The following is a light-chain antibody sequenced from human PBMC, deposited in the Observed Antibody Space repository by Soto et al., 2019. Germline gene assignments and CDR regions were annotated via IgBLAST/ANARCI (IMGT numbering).Light chain of an antibody. CDR2: DAS. CDR3: QQRGNWLGT. J-gene: IGKJ3*01. V-gene: IGKV3-11*01. Sequence: EIVLTQSPATLSLSPGERATLSCTASQSVSSFLAWYQQKSGQTPRLLIYDASNRPPGIPARFSGSGSGTDVTLTISSLEPEDFAVYYCQQRGNWLGTFGLGTKVDIK. CDR1: QSVSSF.